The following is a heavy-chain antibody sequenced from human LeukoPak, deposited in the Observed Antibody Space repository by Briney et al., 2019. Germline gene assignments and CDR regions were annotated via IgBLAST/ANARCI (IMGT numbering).Heavy chain of an antibody. J-gene: IGHJ4*02. V-gene: IGHV4-59*08. Sequence: SETLSLTCTVSGGSISSYYWSWIRQPPGKGLEWIGDIYYSGSPNYNPSLKSRVTISVDASKNQFSVKLSSVTAADTAVYYCARRSRGYSGYYIDYWGQGTLVTVSS. D-gene: IGHD5-12*01. CDR1: GGSISSYY. CDR2: IYYSGSP. CDR3: ARRSRGYSGYYIDY.